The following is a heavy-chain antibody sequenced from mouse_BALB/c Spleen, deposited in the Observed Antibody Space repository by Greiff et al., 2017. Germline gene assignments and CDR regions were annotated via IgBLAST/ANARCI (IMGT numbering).Heavy chain of an antibody. D-gene: IGHD2-12*01. J-gene: IGHJ3*01. V-gene: IGHV1-4*02. CDR3: ARTTPWFAY. CDR1: GYTFTSYT. CDR2: INPSSGYT. Sequence: VKLMESAAELARPGASVKMSCKASGYTFTSYTMHWVKQRPGQGLEWIGYINPSSGYTEYNQKFKDKTTLTADKSSSTAYMQLSSLTSEDSAVYYCARTTPWFAYWGQGTLVTVSA.